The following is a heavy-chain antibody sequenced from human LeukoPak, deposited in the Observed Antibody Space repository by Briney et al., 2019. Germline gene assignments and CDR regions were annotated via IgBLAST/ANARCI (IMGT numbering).Heavy chain of an antibody. CDR3: ARDYTALDY. CDR1: GFTFSSYA. CDR2: ISDSGGNT. V-gene: IGHV3-23*01. D-gene: IGHD3-16*01. Sequence: GGSLRLSCAASGFTFSSYAMSWVRQAPGKGLEWVSVISDSGGNTYYADSVKGRFTISRDNSKNTLYLQLNSLRADDTAVYYCARDYTALDYWGQGTLVTVSS. J-gene: IGHJ4*02.